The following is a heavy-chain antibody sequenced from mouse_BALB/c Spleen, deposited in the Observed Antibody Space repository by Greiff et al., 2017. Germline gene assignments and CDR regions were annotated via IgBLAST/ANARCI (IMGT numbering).Heavy chain of an antibody. D-gene: IGHD3-2*01. Sequence: QVQLQQPGAELVKPGAPVKLSCKASGYTFTSYWMNWVKQRPGRGLEWIGRIDPSDSETHYNQKFKDKATLTVDKSSSTAYIQLSSLTSEDSAVYYCARGRQLGRSWGQGTLVTVSA. CDR3: ARGRQLGRS. J-gene: IGHJ3*01. CDR1: GYTFTSYW. V-gene: IGHV1-69*02. CDR2: IDPSDSET.